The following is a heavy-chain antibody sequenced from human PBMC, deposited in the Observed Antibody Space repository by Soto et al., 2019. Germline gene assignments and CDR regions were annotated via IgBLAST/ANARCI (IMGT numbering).Heavy chain of an antibody. V-gene: IGHV3-30*18. J-gene: IGHJ6*02. Sequence: QVQLVESGGGGVQPGKSLRLSCAASGFIFSGYSMHWVRQAPGKGLEWVAVISSDGNHQYYADSVKGRLTISRENSRNPLFLQMNSLRGEDTAVYYCAKVKNLGLNYYYAMDVWGQGTTVTVSS. CDR2: ISSDGNHQ. CDR1: GFIFSGYS. D-gene: IGHD1-26*01. CDR3: AKVKNLGLNYYYAMDV.